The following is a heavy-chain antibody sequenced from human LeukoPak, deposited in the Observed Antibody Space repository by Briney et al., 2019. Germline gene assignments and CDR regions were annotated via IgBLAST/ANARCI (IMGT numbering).Heavy chain of an antibody. J-gene: IGHJ4*02. D-gene: IGHD3-22*01. Sequence: ASVKVSCKASGYTFTSYGISWVRQAPGQGLEWMGWISAYNGNTNYAQKLQGRVTMTTDTSTSTAYMELRSLRSDDTAVYYCARSLIDSSGYYPLYFDCWGQGTLVTVSS. CDR1: GYTFTSYG. CDR2: ISAYNGNT. V-gene: IGHV1-18*01. CDR3: ARSLIDSSGYYPLYFDC.